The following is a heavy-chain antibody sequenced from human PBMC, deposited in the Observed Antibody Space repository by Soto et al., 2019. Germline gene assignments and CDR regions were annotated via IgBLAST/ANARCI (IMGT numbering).Heavy chain of an antibody. CDR2: IYYSGST. CDR1: GGSISSSSYY. CDR3: ARQRFKLRYYGMDV. Sequence: PSETLSLTCTVSGGSISSSSYYWGWIRQPPGKGLEWIGSIYYSGSTYYNPSLKSRVTISVDTSKNQFSLKLSSVTAADTAVYYCARQRFKLRYYGMDVWGQGTKVTVSS. J-gene: IGHJ6*02. V-gene: IGHV4-39*01. D-gene: IGHD2-21*01.